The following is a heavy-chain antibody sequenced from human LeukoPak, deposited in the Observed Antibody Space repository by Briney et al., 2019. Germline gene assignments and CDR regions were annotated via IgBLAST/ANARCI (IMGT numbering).Heavy chain of an antibody. V-gene: IGHV3-23*01. J-gene: IGHJ1*01. CDR2: ISCSGAYT. CDR1: GFTFSSYA. Sequence: GGSLTLSCAASGFTFSSYAVSWVRQAPGKGLEWVLTISCSGAYTYYADSVQGRFAISRDKSKNTLYLQMNSLRAEDTAVYYCAKYFASGSYYKLPHWGQGTLVTVSS. CDR3: AKYFASGSYYKLPH. D-gene: IGHD3-10*01.